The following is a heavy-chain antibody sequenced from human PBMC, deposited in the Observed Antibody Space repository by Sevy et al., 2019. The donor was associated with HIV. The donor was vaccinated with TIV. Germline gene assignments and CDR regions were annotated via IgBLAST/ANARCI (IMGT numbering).Heavy chain of an antibody. Sequence: GGSLRLSCAASGFTFSSYWMSWVRQAPGKGLEWVANIKQDGSEKYYVDSVKGRFTISRDNAKNSLYLQMNSLRAEDTAVYYCARDGVPFLPNDAFDIWGQGTMVTVSS. V-gene: IGHV3-7*01. CDR3: ARDGVPFLPNDAFDI. J-gene: IGHJ3*02. CDR2: IKQDGSEK. CDR1: GFTFSSYW. D-gene: IGHD2-2*01.